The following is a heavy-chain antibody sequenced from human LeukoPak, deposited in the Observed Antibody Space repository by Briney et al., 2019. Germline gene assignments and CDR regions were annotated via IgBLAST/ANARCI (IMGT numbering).Heavy chain of an antibody. CDR3: ARVSEWELRTYYFDY. Sequence: ASVKVSCKASGYTFTSYYMHWVRQAPGQGLEWMGKINPSGGSTSYAQKFQGRVTMTRDTSTSTAYMELRSLRSDDTAVYYCARVSEWELRTYYFDYWGQGTLVTVSS. V-gene: IGHV1-46*01. CDR2: INPSGGST. D-gene: IGHD1-26*01. J-gene: IGHJ4*02. CDR1: GYTFTSYY.